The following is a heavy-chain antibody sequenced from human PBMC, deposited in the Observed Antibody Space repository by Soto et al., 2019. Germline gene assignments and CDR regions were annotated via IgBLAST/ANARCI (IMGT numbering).Heavy chain of an antibody. CDR3: ARGIATGQLDP. CDR1: GYTFTRYT. V-gene: IGHV1-3*01. Sequence: QVQLVQSGVEVKKPGASVKISCKASGYTFTRYTVNWVRQAPGQRLEWMGWINPDNGNTKSSQKFQDRVIITRDTSASTAYMDLSSLRSEDTAVYYCARGIATGQLDPWGQGTLVTVSS. D-gene: IGHD2-15*01. J-gene: IGHJ5*02. CDR2: INPDNGNT.